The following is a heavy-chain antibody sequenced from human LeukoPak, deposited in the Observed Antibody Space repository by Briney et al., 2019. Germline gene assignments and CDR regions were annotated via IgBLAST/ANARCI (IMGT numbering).Heavy chain of an antibody. Sequence: SQTLSLTCAISGDSVSSNNTAWTWLRQSPSRGLEWLGRTYYRSKWYNEYAVSVKSRITINPDTSKNQFSLHLNSVTPEDTAIYYCASGFTSGWPRFDPWGQGTRVTVSS. D-gene: IGHD6-19*01. J-gene: IGHJ5*02. V-gene: IGHV6-1*01. CDR2: TYYRSKWYN. CDR3: ASGFTSGWPRFDP. CDR1: GDSVSSNNTA.